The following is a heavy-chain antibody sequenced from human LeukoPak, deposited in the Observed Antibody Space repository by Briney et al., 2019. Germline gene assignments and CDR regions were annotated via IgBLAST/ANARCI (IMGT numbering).Heavy chain of an antibody. V-gene: IGHV4-61*02. J-gene: IGHJ5*02. CDR3: ARMYAPTGAAAVSNWFDP. CDR2: INPSGST. Sequence: PSETLSLTCTVSGGSISSGSYYWSWIRQPAGKGLEWIGRINPSGSTNYNPSLESRVTISVDTSKNQFSLKLTSVTAADTAVYYCARMYAPTGAAAVSNWFDPWGQGILVTVSS. CDR1: GGSISSGSYY. D-gene: IGHD6-13*01.